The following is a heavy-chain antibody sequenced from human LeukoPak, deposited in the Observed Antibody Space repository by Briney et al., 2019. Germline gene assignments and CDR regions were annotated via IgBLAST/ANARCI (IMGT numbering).Heavy chain of an antibody. CDR3: AKDMSPYYDSGSSMDV. D-gene: IGHD3-10*01. Sequence: PGGSLRLSCAASAFTFSSYGMHWVRQAPGKGLEWVAFIRYDGSNKQYADSVKGRFTISRDNAKNSLYLQMNSLRAEDTALYYCAKDMSPYYDSGSSMDVWGKGTTVTISS. CDR1: AFTFSSYG. J-gene: IGHJ6*04. V-gene: IGHV3-30*02. CDR2: IRYDGSNK.